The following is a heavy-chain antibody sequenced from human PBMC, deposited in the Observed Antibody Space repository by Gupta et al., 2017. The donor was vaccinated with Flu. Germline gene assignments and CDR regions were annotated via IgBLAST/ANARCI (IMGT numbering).Heavy chain of an antibody. Sequence: QVQLQQWGAGLLKPSETLSLTCAVYGGSFSGYYWSWIRQPPGKGLEWIGEINHSGSTNYNPSLKSRVTISVDTSKNQFSLKLSSVTAADTAVYYCARVLVRVESPLYYFDYWGQGTLVTVSS. CDR3: ARVLVRVESPLYYFDY. V-gene: IGHV4-34*01. J-gene: IGHJ4*02. CDR1: GGSFSGYY. CDR2: INHSGST.